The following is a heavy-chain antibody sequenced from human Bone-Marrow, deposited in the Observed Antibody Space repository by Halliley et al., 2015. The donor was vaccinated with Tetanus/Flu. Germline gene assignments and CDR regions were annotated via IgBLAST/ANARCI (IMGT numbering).Heavy chain of an antibody. CDR1: GFTFSSYE. Sequence: MQLVQSGGGLVQPGGSLRLSCVASGFTFSSYEMNWVRQAPGKGLEWVSYISRTGDDIYYADSVKGRFTVSRDNAKNSLYLQMDSLGAEDTAIYFCARESGEGFNYWDYWGQGTLVTVSS. CDR3: ARESGEGFNYWDY. CDR2: ISRTGDDI. V-gene: IGHV3-48*03. J-gene: IGHJ4*02. D-gene: IGHD5-12*01.